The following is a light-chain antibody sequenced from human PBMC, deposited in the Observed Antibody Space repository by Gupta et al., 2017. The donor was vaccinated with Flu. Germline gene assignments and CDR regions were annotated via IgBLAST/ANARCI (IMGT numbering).Light chain of an antibody. CDR3: QAWDSSTVV. J-gene: IGLJ2*01. V-gene: IGLV3-1*01. CDR1: KLGEKC. Sequence: SPGQTASITCSGDKLGEKCCCCNQQKPGPYRLLVIYQDRNRPPGIPERFSGSSSGNTVTLTISGTQAVDEDVYYCQAWDSSTVVFGGGTKLTVL. CDR2: QDR.